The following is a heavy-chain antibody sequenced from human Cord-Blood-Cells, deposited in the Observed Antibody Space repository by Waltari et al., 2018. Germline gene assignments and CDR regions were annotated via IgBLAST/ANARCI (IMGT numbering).Heavy chain of an antibody. Sequence: SYYWGWIRQPPGKGLEWIGSIYYSGSTYYNPSLKSRVTISVDTSKNQFSLKLSSVTAADTAVYYCARPRYSSSWYVDYWGQGTLVTVSS. CDR1: SYY. V-gene: IGHV4-39*01. D-gene: IGHD6-13*01. CDR2: IYYSGST. J-gene: IGHJ4*02. CDR3: ARPRYSSSWYVDY.